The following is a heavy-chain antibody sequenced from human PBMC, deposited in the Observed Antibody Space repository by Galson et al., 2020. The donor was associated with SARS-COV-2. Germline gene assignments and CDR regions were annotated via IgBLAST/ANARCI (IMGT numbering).Heavy chain of an antibody. J-gene: IGHJ5*02. CDR2: ISYDGSNK. V-gene: IGHV3-30*01. Sequence: GESLKISCAASGFTFSSYAMHWVRQAPGKGLDWVAVISYDGSNKYYADSVKGRFTISRDNSKNTLYLQMNSLRAEDTAVYYCARGYGGNYNWFDPWGQGTLVTVSS. CDR3: ARGYGGNYNWFDP. CDR1: GFTFSSYA. D-gene: IGHD4-17*01.